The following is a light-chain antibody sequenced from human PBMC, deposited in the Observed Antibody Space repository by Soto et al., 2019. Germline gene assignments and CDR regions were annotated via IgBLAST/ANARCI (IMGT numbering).Light chain of an antibody. CDR3: QSYDNSLNHVV. J-gene: IGLJ2*01. CDR1: SSNIGSFYD. CDR2: GDN. Sequence: QSVLTQPPSVSGAPGQKVTIPCTGSSSNIGSFYDVHWYQQLPGTVPKLLIYGDNNRPSGVPDRFSGSKSGTAASLAITGLQAEDEADYYCQSYDNSLNHVVFGGGTKLTVL. V-gene: IGLV1-40*01.